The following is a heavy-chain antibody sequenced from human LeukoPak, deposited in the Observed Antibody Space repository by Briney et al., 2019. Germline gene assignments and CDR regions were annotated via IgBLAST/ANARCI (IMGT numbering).Heavy chain of an antibody. J-gene: IGHJ4*02. CDR2: IWYDGSKK. Sequence: GMSLRLSCAASGFMFSDYDIHWVRQAPGKGLEWVVKIWYDGSKKYYADSVKGRFTISRDNSKNTVYLEMNSLRAEDTAVYYCARDRNDYNTYGPLDYWGQGTLVTVSS. CDR3: ARDRNDYNTYGPLDY. CDR1: GFMFSDYD. D-gene: IGHD5-24*01. V-gene: IGHV3-33*01.